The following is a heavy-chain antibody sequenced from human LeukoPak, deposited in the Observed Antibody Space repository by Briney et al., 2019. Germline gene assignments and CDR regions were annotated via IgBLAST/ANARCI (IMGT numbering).Heavy chain of an antibody. CDR2: IYYSWST. J-gene: IGHJ4*02. CDR3: DSVSVDQFQ. Sequence: SETLSLTCTVSGGSISGNYYWSWIRQPAGKGLEWIGYIYYSWSTNYNPSLKSRVTISVDTSKNQFSLKLSSLTARDTAVYYFDSVSVDQFQWGQGTLVTVSS. D-gene: IGHD5/OR15-5a*01. CDR1: GGSISGNYY. V-gene: IGHV4-61*10.